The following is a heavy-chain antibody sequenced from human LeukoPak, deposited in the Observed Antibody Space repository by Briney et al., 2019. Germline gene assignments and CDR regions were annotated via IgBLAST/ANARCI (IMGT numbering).Heavy chain of an antibody. V-gene: IGHV3-74*01. Sequence: PGGSLRLSCAASGNYWMHWVRQAPGKGLVRVSHINSDGCWTSYADSVKARFTISKDNAKNTVYLQMNNLRAEDTTVYYCVSFYETYWGRGALVTVSS. CDR1: GNYW. J-gene: IGHJ4*02. D-gene: IGHD2/OR15-2a*01. CDR2: INSDGCWT. CDR3: VSFYETY.